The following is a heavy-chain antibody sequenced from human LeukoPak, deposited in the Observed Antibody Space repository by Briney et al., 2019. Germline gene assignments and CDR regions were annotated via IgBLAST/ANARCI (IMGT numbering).Heavy chain of an antibody. D-gene: IGHD3-9*01. CDR1: GHTFTGYY. J-gene: IGHJ6*03. V-gene: IGHV1-2*02. CDR3: ARDGDYDILTGYFLQYYYYYMDV. CDR2: IDPNSGGA. Sequence: ASVKVSCKASGHTFTGYYMHWVRQAPGQGLEWMRWIDPNSGGANYAQKFQGRVTMTRDTSISTAYMELSRLRSEDTAVYYCARDGDYDILTGYFLQYYYYYMDVWGKGTTVTISS.